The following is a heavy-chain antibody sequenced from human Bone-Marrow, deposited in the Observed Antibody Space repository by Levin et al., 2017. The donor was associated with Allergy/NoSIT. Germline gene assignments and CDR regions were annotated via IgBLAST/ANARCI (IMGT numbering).Heavy chain of an antibody. CDR3: AKEEVAFDL. Sequence: PGGSLRLSCAASGFTFNNYAIHWVRQAPGKGLEWVAVISDDGSDEYYSDSVKGRFTVSRDNSKNTEYLQMNSLRVEDTAVYYCAKEEVAFDLWGQGTMVTISS. J-gene: IGHJ3*01. CDR1: GFTFNNYA. V-gene: IGHV3-30*18. CDR2: ISDDGSDE.